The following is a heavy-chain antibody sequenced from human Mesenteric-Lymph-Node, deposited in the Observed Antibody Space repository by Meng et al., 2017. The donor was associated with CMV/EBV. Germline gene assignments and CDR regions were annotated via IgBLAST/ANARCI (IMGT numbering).Heavy chain of an antibody. J-gene: IGHJ6*02. CDR3: ARGVHYGGNSSWGYYYGMDV. CDR2: IIPIFGTA. V-gene: IGHV1-69*05. D-gene: IGHD4-23*01. CDR1: GGTFSSYA. Sequence: SVQVSCKASGGTFSSYAISWVRQAPGQGLEWMGGIIPIFGTANYAQKFQGRVTITTDESTSTAYMELSSLRSEDTAVYYCARGVHYGGNSSWGYYYGMDVWGQGTTVTVSS.